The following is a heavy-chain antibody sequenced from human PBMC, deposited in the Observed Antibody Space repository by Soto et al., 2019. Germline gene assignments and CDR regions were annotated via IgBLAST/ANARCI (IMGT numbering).Heavy chain of an antibody. D-gene: IGHD3-10*01. CDR3: ARGAYGSGNGHFDY. J-gene: IGHJ4*02. CDR1: GDSVSTNSAA. Sequence: SQTLSLTCVISGDSVSTNSAAWNWIRQSPSRGLEWLGRTYFWSRWKNDYAESVKSRITINPDTSKNQFSLQLNPVTPEDTAVYYCARGAYGSGNGHFDYWGQGTLVTVSS. CDR2: TYFWSRWKN. V-gene: IGHV6-1*01.